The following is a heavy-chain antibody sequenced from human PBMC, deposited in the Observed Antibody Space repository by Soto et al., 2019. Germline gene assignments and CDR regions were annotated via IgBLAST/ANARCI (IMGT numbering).Heavy chain of an antibody. Sequence: VQLQESGPGLVKPSETLSLTCNVSGGSINDYYWSWIRQPPGKGLEWIGYIFFSGATKYNPSLKSRVTMSVDTAKNQFSLRLSSVTAADTAVYYCARDNFYGPFGMDVWGQGTTVSVSS. CDR1: GGSINDYY. D-gene: IGHD3-10*01. J-gene: IGHJ6*02. CDR2: IFFSGAT. CDR3: ARDNFYGPFGMDV. V-gene: IGHV4-59*01.